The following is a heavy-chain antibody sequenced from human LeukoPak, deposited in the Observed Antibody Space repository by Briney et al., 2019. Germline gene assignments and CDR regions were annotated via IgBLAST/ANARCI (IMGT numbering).Heavy chain of an antibody. V-gene: IGHV1-2*02. J-gene: IGHJ6*03. D-gene: IGHD3-22*01. CDR2: INPNSGGT. CDR3: ARGYSSGYYYYYYYMDV. CDR1: GYTFTGYY. Sequence: ASVKVSCKASGYTFTGYYMHWVRQAPGQGLEWMGWINPNSGGTNYAQKFQGRVAMTRDTSISTAYMELSRLRSDDTAVYYCARGYSSGYYYYYYYMDVWGKGTTVTVSS.